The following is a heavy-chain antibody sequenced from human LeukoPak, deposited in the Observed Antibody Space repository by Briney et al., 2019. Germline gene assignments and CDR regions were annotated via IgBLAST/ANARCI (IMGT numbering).Heavy chain of an antibody. J-gene: IGHJ4*01. D-gene: IGHD1-26*01. CDR3: ASVLQSGTYPSGSDYYFDS. V-gene: IGHV4-39*02. Sequence: SETLSLTCYVSGDSINNDNYYWGWVRQSPGAGLEWLGSVYHNGHTIYTPSLKSRLTLSVDTSKNHFSLHLTSATAADTAVYFCASVLQSGTYPSGSDYYFDSWGRGTLVTVTS. CDR1: GDSINNDNYY. CDR2: VYHNGHT.